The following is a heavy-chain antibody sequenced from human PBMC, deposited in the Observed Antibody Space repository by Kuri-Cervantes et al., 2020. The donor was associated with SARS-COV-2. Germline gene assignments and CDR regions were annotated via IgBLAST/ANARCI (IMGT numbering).Heavy chain of an antibody. CDR3: TTEITDFDY. CDR1: GFTFSSYW. Sequence: LSLTCAASGFTFSSYWMTWVRQAPGKGLEWVANIKQDGSEKYYVDSVKGRFTISRDNAKNSLYLQMNSLKTEDTAVYYCTTEITDFDYWGQGTLVTVSS. D-gene: IGHD1-14*01. J-gene: IGHJ4*02. CDR2: IKQDGSEK. V-gene: IGHV3-7*03.